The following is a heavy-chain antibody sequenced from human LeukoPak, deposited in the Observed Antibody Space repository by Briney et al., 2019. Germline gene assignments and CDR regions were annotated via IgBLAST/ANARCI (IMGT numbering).Heavy chain of an antibody. CDR2: IKSKNDGGTT. Sequence: PGGSLRLSCAASGFTFSNAWMSWVRQAPGKGLEWVGRIKSKNDGGTTDYAAPVKGRVTISRDDSKNTLYLQMNSLKTEDTAVYYCTTFPSGFDIWDLGTRVTVSS. D-gene: IGHD3-3*01. CDR1: GFTFSNAW. V-gene: IGHV3-15*05. CDR3: TTFPSGFDI. J-gene: IGHJ3*02.